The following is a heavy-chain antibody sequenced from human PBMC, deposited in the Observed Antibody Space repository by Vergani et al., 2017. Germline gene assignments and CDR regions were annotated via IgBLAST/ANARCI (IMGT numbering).Heavy chain of an antibody. CDR1: GYTFTSYY. Sequence: QVQLVQSGAEVKKPGASVKVSCKASGYTFTSYYMHWVRQAPGQGLEWMGIINPSGGSTSYAQKFQGRVTMTRDTSTSTVYMELSSLRSEDTAVYYCARTPYCTSTSCPLYYFDDWGQGTLVTVSS. V-gene: IGHV1-46*01. J-gene: IGHJ4*02. CDR3: ARTPYCTSTSCPLYYFDD. CDR2: INPSGGST. D-gene: IGHD2-2*01.